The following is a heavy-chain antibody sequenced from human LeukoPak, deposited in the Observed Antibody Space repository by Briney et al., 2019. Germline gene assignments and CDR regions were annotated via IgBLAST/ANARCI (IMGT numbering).Heavy chain of an antibody. V-gene: IGHV4-59*01. D-gene: IGHD3-16*01. CDR3: ARGGYVWGTPFEY. CDR2: MYYSGST. CDR1: GGSISTDY. J-gene: IGHJ4*02. Sequence: PSETLSLTCTVSGGSISTDYWNWIRQPPGKGLEWIGSMYYSGSTNYNPSLKSRVTIPVDTSKNQFSLKLSSVTAADTAVYYCARGGYVWGTPFEYWGQGTLVTVSP.